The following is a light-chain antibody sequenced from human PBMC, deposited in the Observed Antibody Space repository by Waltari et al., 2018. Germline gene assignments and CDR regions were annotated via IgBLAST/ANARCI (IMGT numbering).Light chain of an antibody. J-gene: IGLJ2*01. V-gene: IGLV1-47*01. CDR1: SPNIGSNY. Sequence: QSVLTQPPSASGTPGPRVTLSCSGSSPNIGSNYVYCYQQLPGTAPKLLIYRNNQRPSGVPDRFSGSKSGTSASLAISGLRSEDEADYYCAAWDDSLSGVVFGGGTKLTVL. CDR3: AAWDDSLSGVV. CDR2: RNN.